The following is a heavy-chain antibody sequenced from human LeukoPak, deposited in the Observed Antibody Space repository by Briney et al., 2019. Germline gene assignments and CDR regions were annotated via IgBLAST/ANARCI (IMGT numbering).Heavy chain of an antibody. V-gene: IGHV4-34*01. CDR1: GGSFSGYY. CDR3: AGGSHYDFWKDIDY. Sequence: SETLSLTCAVYGGSFSGYYWSWIRQPPGKGLEWIGEINHSGSTNYNPSLKSRVTISVDTSKNQFSLKLSSVTAADTAVYYCAGGSHYDFWKDIDYWGQGTLVTVSS. D-gene: IGHD3-3*01. CDR2: INHSGST. J-gene: IGHJ4*02.